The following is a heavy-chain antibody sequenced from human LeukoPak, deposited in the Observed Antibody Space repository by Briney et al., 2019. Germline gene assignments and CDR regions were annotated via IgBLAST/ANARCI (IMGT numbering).Heavy chain of an antibody. CDR1: GYTFSSYF. CDR2: INPSGGST. CDR3: ARGYYYDSSTSYPGGDY. V-gene: IGHV1-46*01. J-gene: IGHJ4*02. Sequence: ASVKVSCKASGYTFSSYFLYWVRQAPGQGLEWMGIINPSGGSTSYAQKFQGRVTMTRDTSTSTVYKELSSLRSEDTAVYYCARGYYYDSSTSYPGGDYWGQRTLVTVSS. D-gene: IGHD3-22*01.